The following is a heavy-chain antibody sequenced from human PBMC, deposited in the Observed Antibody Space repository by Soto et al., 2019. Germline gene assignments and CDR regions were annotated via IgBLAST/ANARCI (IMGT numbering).Heavy chain of an antibody. Sequence: SVKVSCKASGGTFSSYAISWVRQAPGQGLEWMGGIIPIFGTANYAQKFQGRVTITADKSTSAAYMELSSLRSEDTAVYYCASGLRIVPAAIESYYYGMDVWGQGTTVTVSS. J-gene: IGHJ6*02. V-gene: IGHV1-69*06. CDR1: GGTFSSYA. D-gene: IGHD2-2*01. CDR2: IIPIFGTA. CDR3: ASGLRIVPAAIESYYYGMDV.